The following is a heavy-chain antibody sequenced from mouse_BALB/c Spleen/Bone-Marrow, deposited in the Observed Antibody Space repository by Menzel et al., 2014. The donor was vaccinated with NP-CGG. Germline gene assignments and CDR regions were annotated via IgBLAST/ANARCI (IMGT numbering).Heavy chain of an antibody. D-gene: IGHD2-1*01. CDR1: GYTFTSYW. CDR3: ARDHFYSGNYEFAY. V-gene: IGHV1-69*02. CDR2: IDPSDSET. Sequence: VQGVESGAELVKPGAPVKLSCKASGYTFTSYWMNWVKQRPGRGLEWIGRIDPSDSETHYNEKFKDKATLTVDKSSSTAYIQLSSLTSEDSAVYYCARDHFYSGNYEFAYWGQGTLVTVSA. J-gene: IGHJ3*01.